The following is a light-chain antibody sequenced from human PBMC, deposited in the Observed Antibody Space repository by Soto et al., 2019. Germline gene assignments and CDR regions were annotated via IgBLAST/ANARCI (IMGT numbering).Light chain of an antibody. Sequence: QSALTQPRSASGSPGQSVTISCTGTNNDVGRYNYVSWYQQHPGKAPKVIISDVSERPSGVPDRFSGSKSGNTASLTVSGLQAEDEADYYCSSYAGSNIWVFGGGTKLTVL. CDR2: DVS. J-gene: IGLJ3*02. V-gene: IGLV2-8*01. CDR1: NNDVGRYNY. CDR3: SSYAGSNIWV.